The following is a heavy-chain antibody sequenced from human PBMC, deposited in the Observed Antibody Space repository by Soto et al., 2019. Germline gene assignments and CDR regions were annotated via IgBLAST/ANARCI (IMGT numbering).Heavy chain of an antibody. CDR2: ISGGSVNI. Sequence: EVQLWESGGDLVQPGGSRRLSWAASGFTFSSFSMHWIRQTPGSGLEWVSTISGGSVNIDYADSVKGRFTISRDNSRNTLYLPMTRLRVEDTATYYCAKDEVGGAAKYWGQGTLVSVSS. J-gene: IGHJ4*02. V-gene: IGHV3-23*01. D-gene: IGHD2-15*01. CDR3: AKDEVGGAAKY. CDR1: GFTFSSFS.